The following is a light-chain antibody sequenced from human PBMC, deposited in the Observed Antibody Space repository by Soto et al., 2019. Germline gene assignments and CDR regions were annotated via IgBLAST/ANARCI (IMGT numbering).Light chain of an antibody. CDR3: QQYGRSGT. V-gene: IGKV3-20*01. Sequence: DIALTPSPSTLSSSPGERATLSCRASQSVSSYLLWYQQKPGQAPRLLIYGASNRATGIPDRFSGSGSGTDFTLTISRLEPEDFAVYYCQQYGRSGTFGQGTKVDIK. J-gene: IGKJ1*01. CDR2: GAS. CDR1: QSVSSY.